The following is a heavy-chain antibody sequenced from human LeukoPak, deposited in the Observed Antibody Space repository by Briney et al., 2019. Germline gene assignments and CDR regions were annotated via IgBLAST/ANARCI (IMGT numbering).Heavy chain of an antibody. CDR2: IYYSGST. Sequence: SETLSLTCTVSGGSISSSSYYWGWIRQPPGKGLEWIGSIYYSGSTYYNPSLKSRVTISVDTSKNQFSLKLSSVTAADTAVYYCARDRHYYGSGRLYYMDVWGKGTTVTVSS. D-gene: IGHD3-10*01. J-gene: IGHJ6*03. CDR1: GGSISSSSYY. CDR3: ARDRHYYGSGRLYYMDV. V-gene: IGHV4-39*07.